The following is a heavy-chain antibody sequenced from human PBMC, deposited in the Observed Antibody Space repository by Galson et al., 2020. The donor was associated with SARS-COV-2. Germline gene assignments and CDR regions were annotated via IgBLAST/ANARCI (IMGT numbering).Heavy chain of an antibody. V-gene: IGHV4-59*12. CDR1: DGPISSYY. J-gene: IGHJ6*02. CDR3: SRDPAPLYGADADDGWYA. CDR2: ISYSGST. D-gene: IGHD4-17*01. Sequence: ETSETLSLTCSVSDGPISSYYWSWIRPPPGKGLEWIGYISYSGSTNYKPSLRSRFTISVDMSKNQFSLKLSSVTAADTAVYYWSRDPAPLYGADADDGWYAWGRGTTVTVSS.